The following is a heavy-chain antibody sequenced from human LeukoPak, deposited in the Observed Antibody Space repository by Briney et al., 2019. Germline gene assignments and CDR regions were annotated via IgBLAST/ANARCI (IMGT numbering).Heavy chain of an antibody. V-gene: IGHV3-21*01. CDR2: ISSSSSCI. J-gene: IGHJ4*02. CDR3: ARPGIAVAVVLRAGYFDY. D-gene: IGHD6-19*01. Sequence: GGSLRLSCAASGFTFSSYSMNWVRQAPGKGLEWVSSISSSSSCIYYADSVKGRFTISRDNAKNSLYLQMNSLRAEDTAVYYCARPGIAVAVVLRAGYFDYWGQGTLVTVSS. CDR1: GFTFSSYS.